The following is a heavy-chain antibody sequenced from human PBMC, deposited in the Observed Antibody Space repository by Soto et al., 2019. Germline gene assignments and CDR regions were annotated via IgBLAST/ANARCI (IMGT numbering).Heavy chain of an antibody. J-gene: IGHJ6*02. CDR1: GDSISRSYW. V-gene: IGHV4-38-2*01. CDR3: RRSSRYSTEV. CDR2: IYSTGNT. D-gene: IGHD6-13*01. Sequence: SETLSLTCAVSGDSISRSYWWSWIRQPPGKGLEWIGSIYSTGNTFYNPSLNSQVTISVDTSKNQFSLNVISVTAADTAVYYCRRSSRYSTEVWGQGTTVTVSS.